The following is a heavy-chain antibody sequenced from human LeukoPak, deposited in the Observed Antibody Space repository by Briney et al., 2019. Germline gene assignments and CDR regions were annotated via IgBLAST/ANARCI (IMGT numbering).Heavy chain of an antibody. V-gene: IGHV1-2*02. CDR3: ARSKAVLRFLEWLLEN. Sequence: ASVKVSCKASGYTFTDYYMHWVRQAPGQGLEWMGWINPNSGGTNYAQKFQGRVTMTRDTSISTVYMEMSRLRSDDTAVYYCARSKAVLRFLEWLLENWGQGTLVTVSS. CDR2: INPNSGGT. D-gene: IGHD3-3*01. J-gene: IGHJ4*02. CDR1: GYTFTDYY.